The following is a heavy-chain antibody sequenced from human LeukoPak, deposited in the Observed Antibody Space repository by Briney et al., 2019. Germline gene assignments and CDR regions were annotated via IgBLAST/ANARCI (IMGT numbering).Heavy chain of an antibody. D-gene: IGHD2-21*02. CDR2: IWYDGSNK. V-gene: IGHV3-33*01. CDR3: ATSHTYCGGDCYFPFDY. Sequence: GGSLRLSCAASGFTFSSYGIHWVRQAPGKGLEWVAVIWYDGSNKYYADSVKGRFTISRDNSKNTLYLQMNSLRAEDTAVYYCATSHTYCGGDCYFPFDYWGQGTLVTVSS. J-gene: IGHJ4*02. CDR1: GFTFSSYG.